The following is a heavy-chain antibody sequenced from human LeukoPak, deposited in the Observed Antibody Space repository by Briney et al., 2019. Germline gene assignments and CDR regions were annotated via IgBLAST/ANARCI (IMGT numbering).Heavy chain of an antibody. CDR1: GFTFSSYG. CDR2: IRYDGSNK. V-gene: IGHV3-30*02. CDR3: AKDSSSWYGGLYYFDY. Sequence: GGSLRLSCAASGFTFSSYGMHWVRQAPGKGLEWVAFIRYDGSNKYYADSVKGRFTISRDNSKNTLYLQMNSLRAEDTAVYYCAKDSSSWYGGLYYFDYWGQGTLVTVSS. J-gene: IGHJ4*02. D-gene: IGHD6-13*01.